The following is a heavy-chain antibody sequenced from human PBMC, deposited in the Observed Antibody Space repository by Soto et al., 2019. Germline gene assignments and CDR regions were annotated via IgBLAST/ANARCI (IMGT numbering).Heavy chain of an antibody. D-gene: IGHD2-2*01. CDR3: ARSLGQYCSSTSCNSAGAFDI. CDR1: SGSISSSNW. V-gene: IGHV4-4*02. Sequence: SETLSLTCAVSSGSISSSNWWSWVRQPPGKGLEWIGEIYHSGSTNYNPSLKSRVTISVDKSKNQFSLKLSSVTAADTAVYYCARSLGQYCSSTSCNSAGAFDIWGQGTMVTVSS. J-gene: IGHJ3*02. CDR2: IYHSGST.